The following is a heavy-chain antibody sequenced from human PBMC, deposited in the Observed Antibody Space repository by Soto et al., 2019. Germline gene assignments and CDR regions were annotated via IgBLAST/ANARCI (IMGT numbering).Heavy chain of an antibody. J-gene: IGHJ6*04. D-gene: IGHD3-3*01. CDR2: ISYDGSNK. V-gene: IGHV3-30*18. CDR3: AKASAPTIFGVVSCVDV. CDR1: GFTFSSYG. Sequence: QVQLVESGGGVVQPGRSLRLSCAASGFTFSSYGMHWVRQAPGKGLEWVAVISYDGSNKYYADSVKGRFTISRDNSKNTLYLQMNSLRAEDTAVYYCAKASAPTIFGVVSCVDVWGKGTTVTVSS.